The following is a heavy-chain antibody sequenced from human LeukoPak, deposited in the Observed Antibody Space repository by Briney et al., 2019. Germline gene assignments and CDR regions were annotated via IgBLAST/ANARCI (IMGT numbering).Heavy chain of an antibody. J-gene: IGHJ4*02. CDR2: IYPDDSRT. CDR3: ARPSYVASDY. CDR1: GYRFTKSW. D-gene: IGHD3-16*01. V-gene: IGHV5-51*01. Sequence: GESLKISCKGSGYRFTKSWIGWVRQMPGKGLEWLGIIYPDDSRTRYSLSFQGQVTMSVDKSISTAYLQWSSLKASDTAMYYCARPSYVASDYWAREPWSPSPQ.